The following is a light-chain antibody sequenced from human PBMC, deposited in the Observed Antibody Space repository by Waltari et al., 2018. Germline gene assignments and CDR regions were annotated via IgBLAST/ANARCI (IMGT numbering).Light chain of an antibody. CDR1: SSDVCANNF. J-gene: IGLJ3*02. CDR3: CSCVGRNIYWV. Sequence: QSALTQPRSVSGSPAPSVTISCTGTSSDVCANNFVSWYQHHPDKAPKRIIYDINRRPSGVPDRFSGSKSGNTASLTISGLQAEDEADYYCCSCVGRNIYWVFGGGTKLTVL. V-gene: IGLV2-11*01. CDR2: DIN.